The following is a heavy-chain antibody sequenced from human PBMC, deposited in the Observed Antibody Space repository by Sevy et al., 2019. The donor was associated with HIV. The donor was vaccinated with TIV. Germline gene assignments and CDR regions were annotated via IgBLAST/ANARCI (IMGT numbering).Heavy chain of an antibody. D-gene: IGHD3-10*01. CDR2: ISGSGDAF. J-gene: IGHJ4*02. Sequence: GGSLRLSCSASGFIFSNYAMSWVRQAPGKGLEWVSSISGSGDAFYYSDSVKGRFTIYRDDSNNTLYLHLRILRAEDTALYYCAKYFYGSGNYAFDNWGQGTLVTVSS. CDR1: GFIFSNYA. CDR3: AKYFYGSGNYAFDN. V-gene: IGHV3-23*01.